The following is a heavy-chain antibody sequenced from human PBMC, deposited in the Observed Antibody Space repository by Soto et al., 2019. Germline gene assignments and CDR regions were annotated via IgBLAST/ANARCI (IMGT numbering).Heavy chain of an antibody. CDR2: ITSDGSHK. J-gene: IGHJ4*02. CDR1: GFTFSTYG. Sequence: GGSLRLSCAASGFTFSTYGMHWVRQAPGKGLEWVAVITSDGSHKYYVDSVKGRFTFSRDNSKNTLYLQMSSLTAEDTAVYYCASEAFDYCGQGTLVTVAS. CDR3: ASEAFDY. V-gene: IGHV3-30*03.